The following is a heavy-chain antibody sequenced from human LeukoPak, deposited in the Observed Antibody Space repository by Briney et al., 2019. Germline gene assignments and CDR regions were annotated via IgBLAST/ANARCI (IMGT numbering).Heavy chain of an antibody. CDR1: GGSISSSNW. V-gene: IGHV4-4*02. D-gene: IGHD3-22*01. Sequence: SGTLSLTCAVSGGSISSSNWWSWVRQPPGKGLEWIGEIYHSGSTNYNPSLKSRVTISVDKSKNQFSLKLSSVTAADTAVYHCARAETYYYDSSGFPFWGQGTLVTVSS. CDR3: ARAETYYYDSSGFPF. J-gene: IGHJ4*02. CDR2: IYHSGST.